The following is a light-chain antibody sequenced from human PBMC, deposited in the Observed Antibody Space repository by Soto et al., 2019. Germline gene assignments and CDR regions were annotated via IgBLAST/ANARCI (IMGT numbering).Light chain of an antibody. CDR2: KAS. V-gene: IGKV1-5*03. CDR1: QSISNW. J-gene: IGKJ4*01. Sequence: DIQMTQSPSTLSASVGDRVTITCRASQSISNWLAWYQQKPGKAPKYLIYKASNLQSGVPSRFSGSGSGTEFTLTISSLQPDDFVTYYCQQYDSYPLAFGGGTRVDIK. CDR3: QQYDSYPLA.